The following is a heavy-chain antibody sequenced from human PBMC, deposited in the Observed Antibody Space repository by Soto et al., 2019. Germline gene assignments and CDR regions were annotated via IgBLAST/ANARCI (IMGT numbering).Heavy chain of an antibody. CDR1: GFSLTSNEMR. Sequence: PTLVNPTQTLTLTCTFSGFSLTSNEMRVTWIRQPPGKALEWLARIDWDGEKFYSSSLRTRLTISKDSSKNQVVLTMTNMDPVETATYYCARTTNTGTDYWGQGTLVTVSS. V-gene: IGHV2-70*04. CDR2: IDWDGEK. D-gene: IGHD1-1*01. CDR3: ARTTNTGTDY. J-gene: IGHJ4*02.